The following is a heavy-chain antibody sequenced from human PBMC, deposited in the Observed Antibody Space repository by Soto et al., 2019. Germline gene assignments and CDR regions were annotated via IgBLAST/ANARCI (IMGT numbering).Heavy chain of an antibody. J-gene: IGHJ4*02. CDR2: IVVGSGNT. V-gene: IGHV1-58*01. D-gene: IGHD1-26*01. CDR3: ATHREGATYYFDY. CDR1: TFTFTSSA. Sequence: ASVKGSCTASTFTFTSSAVQWVRQSRGQRLEWIGWIVVGSGNTKYAQNFQERVTITRDMSSGTAYLELSSLRSEDTAVHYSATHREGATYYFDYWGQGTLVTVPS.